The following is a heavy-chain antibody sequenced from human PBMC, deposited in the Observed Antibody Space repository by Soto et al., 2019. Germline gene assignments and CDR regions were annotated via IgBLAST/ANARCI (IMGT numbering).Heavy chain of an antibody. V-gene: IGHV3-33*01. CDR1: GFTFSSYG. D-gene: IGHD2-2*01. CDR3: AREIVVVLAATPLDY. Sequence: PGGSLRLSCAASGFTFSSYGMHWVRQAPGKRLEWVAVIWYDGSNKYYADSVKGRFTISRDNSKNTLYLQMNSLRAEDTAVYYCAREIVVVLAATPLDYWGQGTLVTVSS. CDR2: IWYDGSNK. J-gene: IGHJ4*02.